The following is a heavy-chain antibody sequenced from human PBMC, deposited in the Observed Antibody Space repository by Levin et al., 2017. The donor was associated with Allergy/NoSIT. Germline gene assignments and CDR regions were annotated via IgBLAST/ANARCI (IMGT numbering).Heavy chain of an antibody. CDR1: GYTFTGSY. CDR2: INPTSGGT. D-gene: IGHD6-25*01. CDR3: AKVAAPRDAFHI. J-gene: IGHJ3*02. Sequence: AASVKVSCKASGYTFTGSYLHWVRQAPGQGLEWMGWINPTSGGTNYAQKFQGRFTMTRDTSISTAYMELSSLRSDDTAMYYCAKVAAPRDAFHIWGQGTMVTVSS. V-gene: IGHV1-2*02.